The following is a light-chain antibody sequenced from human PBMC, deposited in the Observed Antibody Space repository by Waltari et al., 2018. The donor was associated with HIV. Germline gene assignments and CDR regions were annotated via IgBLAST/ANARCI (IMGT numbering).Light chain of an antibody. J-gene: IGLJ2*01. V-gene: IGLV1-51*02. CDR3: GTWDTSLRAVV. CDR2: ESN. Sequence: QSVLTQPPAVSAAPEQTVTLSRPGSTPTLGHNFVSWSQHLPGTAPTLLLFESNKRPAGIPDRFSGSQSGTSATLAISGLQTGDEAAYYCGTWDTSLRAVVFGGGTKLTVL. CDR1: TPTLGHNF.